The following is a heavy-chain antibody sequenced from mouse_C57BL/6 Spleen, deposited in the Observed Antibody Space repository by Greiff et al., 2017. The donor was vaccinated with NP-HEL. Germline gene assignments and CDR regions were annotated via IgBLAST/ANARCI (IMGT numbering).Heavy chain of an antibody. Sequence: DVMLVESGEGLVKPGGSLKLSCAASGFTFSSYAMSWVRQTPEKRLEWVAYISSGGDYIYYADTVKGRFTISRDNARNTLYLQMSSLKSEDTAIYYCTRDHGSSYGFADWGKGTLVTVS. D-gene: IGHD1-1*01. V-gene: IGHV5-9-1*02. CDR2: ISSGGDYI. CDR1: GFTFSSYA. J-gene: IGHJ3*01. CDR3: TRDHGSSYGFAD.